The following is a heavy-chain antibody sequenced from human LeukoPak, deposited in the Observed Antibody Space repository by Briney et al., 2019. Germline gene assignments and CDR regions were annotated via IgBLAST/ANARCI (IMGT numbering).Heavy chain of an antibody. J-gene: IGHJ3*02. Sequence: GGSLRLSCAASEFTFSAYRMNWVRQAPGKGLEWVANIRQDGSEKYYVDSVKGRFTISRDNAENSLYLQMNSPRAEDTAVYYCARDRYYYDSSALYAFDIWGQGTMVTVSS. CDR3: ARDRYYYDSSALYAFDI. CDR1: EFTFSAYR. D-gene: IGHD3-22*01. CDR2: IRQDGSEK. V-gene: IGHV3-7*01.